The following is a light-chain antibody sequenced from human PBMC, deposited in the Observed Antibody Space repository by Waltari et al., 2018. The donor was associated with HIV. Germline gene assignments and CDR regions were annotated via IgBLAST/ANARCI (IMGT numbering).Light chain of an antibody. CDR3: AAWDDSLNGEVV. J-gene: IGLJ2*01. CDR1: NSNIGSNT. CDR2: GNT. Sequence: QSVLTQPTSASGTPGQRVTISCSGRNSNIGSNTVNWYQQLPGTAPKPLSYGNTQRPSGVPDRFSGSKSGTSASLAISGLQSEDEADYYCAAWDDSLNGEVVFGGGTKLTVL. V-gene: IGLV1-44*01.